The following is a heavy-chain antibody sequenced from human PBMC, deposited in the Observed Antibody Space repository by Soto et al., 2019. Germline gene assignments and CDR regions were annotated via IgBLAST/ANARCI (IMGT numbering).Heavy chain of an antibody. D-gene: IGHD3-22*01. CDR2: ISYDGSNK. CDR3: AKDFPDYDDSAIPRGYFDY. V-gene: IGHV3-30*18. CDR1: GNVFSSYG. Sequence: GVQSVSGVASGNVFSSYGMHWVRQAPGKGLEWVAVISYDGSNKYYADSLKGRFTISRDNSKNTLYLQMNSLRAEDTAVYYCAKDFPDYDDSAIPRGYFDYGGQGTLVTASS. J-gene: IGHJ4*02.